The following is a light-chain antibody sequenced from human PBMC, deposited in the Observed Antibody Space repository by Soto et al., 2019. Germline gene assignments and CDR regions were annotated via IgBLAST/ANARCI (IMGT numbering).Light chain of an antibody. CDR2: GAS. Sequence: EIVLTQSPGTLSLTTGERATLSCRASQSVSSSYLAWYQQKPGQAPRLLIYGASSRATGIPDRFSGSGSGTDFTLTISRLEPEDFAVYYCQQYGSSPLTFGQVSKVDIK. CDR1: QSVSSSY. J-gene: IGKJ1*01. V-gene: IGKV3-20*01. CDR3: QQYGSSPLT.